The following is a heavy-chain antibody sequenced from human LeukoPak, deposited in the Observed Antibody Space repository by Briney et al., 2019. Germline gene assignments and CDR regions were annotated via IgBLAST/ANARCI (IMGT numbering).Heavy chain of an antibody. CDR1: GGSRSSSSYY. V-gene: IGHV4-39*01. J-gene: IGHJ4*02. CDR3: STLYGGNSNNYYCDY. CDR2: IHDSEST. D-gene: IGHD4-23*01. Sequence: PSDTLSLTCSVSGGSRSSSSYYWGWVRRPRGKVLGWNGSIHDSESTDYNPSLKSRVTISVDTSKNQFSLKLSSVTAADTAVYYCSTLYGGNSNNYYCDYWGQGTLVTVSS.